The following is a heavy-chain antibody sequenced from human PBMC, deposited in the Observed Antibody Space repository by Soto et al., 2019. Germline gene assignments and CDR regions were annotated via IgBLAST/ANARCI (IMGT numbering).Heavy chain of an antibody. CDR3: ATGDWSRTNNFDT. V-gene: IGHV3-11*01. D-gene: IGHD2-2*01. Sequence: NLLESGGGLVKPGGSLRLSCEASGFLFSHYYMSWIRQGPEKRLELVAYISSNSTAFYYADSLKGRFTISKDDAKKSVYLQMTSVTSDDTAIYYCATGDWSRTNNFDTWGQGTLVIVSA. CDR1: GFLFSHYY. CDR2: ISSNSTAF. J-gene: IGHJ5*02.